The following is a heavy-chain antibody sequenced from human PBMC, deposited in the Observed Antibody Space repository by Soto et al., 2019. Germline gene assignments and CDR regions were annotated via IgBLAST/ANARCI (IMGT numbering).Heavy chain of an antibody. V-gene: IGHV3-23*01. CDR1: GFSFSSYA. CDR3: ARDRLELGSPGNYYYGMDV. Sequence: PGGSLRLSCAASGFSFSSYAMTWVRQAPGKGLEWVSGISGSGRPTYYADSVKGRFTISRDNAKNSLYLQMNSLRAEDTAVYYCARDRLELGSPGNYYYGMDVWGQGTTVTVSS. CDR2: ISGSGRPT. D-gene: IGHD1-7*01. J-gene: IGHJ6*02.